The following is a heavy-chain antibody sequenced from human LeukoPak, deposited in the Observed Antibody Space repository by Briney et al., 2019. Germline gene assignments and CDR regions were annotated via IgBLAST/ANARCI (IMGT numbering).Heavy chain of an antibody. CDR1: GGSFSGYY. D-gene: IGHD3-16*02. Sequence: PSETLSLTCAVYGGSFSGYYWSWIRQPPGKGLEWIGEINHSGSTNYNPSLKSRVTISVDTSKNQFSLKLSSVTAAETAVYYCARGTRYYDYVWGSYRFYYFDYWGQGPLVTVSS. V-gene: IGHV4-34*01. J-gene: IGHJ4*02. CDR3: ARGTRYYDYVWGSYRFYYFDY. CDR2: INHSGST.